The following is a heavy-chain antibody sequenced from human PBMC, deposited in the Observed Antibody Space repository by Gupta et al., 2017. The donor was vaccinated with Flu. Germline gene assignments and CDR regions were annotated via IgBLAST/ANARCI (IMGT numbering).Heavy chain of an antibody. D-gene: IGHD2-2*01. V-gene: IGHV3-23*01. CDR2: ISGSGGST. CDR3: AKAWVRYCSSTSCPPWFDP. CDR1: GFTFSSYA. Sequence: EVQLLESGGGLVQPGGSLRLSCAASGFTFSSYAMSWVRQAPGKGLEWVSAISGSGGSTYYADSVKGRFTISRDNSKNTLYLQMNSLRAEDTAVYYCAKAWVRYCSSTSCPPWFDPWGQGTLVTVSS. J-gene: IGHJ5*02.